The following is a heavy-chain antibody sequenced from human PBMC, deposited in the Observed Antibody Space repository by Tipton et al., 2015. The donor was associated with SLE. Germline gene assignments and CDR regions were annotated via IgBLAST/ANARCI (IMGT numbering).Heavy chain of an antibody. CDR1: GGSISSYY. CDR2: IYYSGST. V-gene: IGHV4-59*01. CDR3: ARDSGWYYFDY. Sequence: LRLSCTVSGGSISSYYWSWIRQPPGKGLEWIGYIYYSGSTNYNPSLKSRVTISVDTSKNQFSLILSSVTAPDTAVYYCARDSGWYYFDYWGQGTLVTVSS. D-gene: IGHD6-19*01. J-gene: IGHJ4*02.